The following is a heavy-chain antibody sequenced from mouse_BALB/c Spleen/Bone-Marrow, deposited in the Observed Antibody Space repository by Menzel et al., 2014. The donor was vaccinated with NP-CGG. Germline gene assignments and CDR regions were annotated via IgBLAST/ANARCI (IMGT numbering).Heavy chain of an antibody. D-gene: IGHD2-14*01. J-gene: IGHJ3*01. CDR1: GFNIKDTY. V-gene: IGHV14-3*02. Sequence: EAQLQQSGAELVKPGASVKLSCTASGFNIKDTYMHWVKLRPEQGLEWIGRIDPANGNTKYDPKFQGKATITTDTSSNTAYLQLRSLTSEDTAVYYCARYDYRYSWFAYWGQGTLVTVSA. CDR2: IDPANGNT. CDR3: ARYDYRYSWFAY.